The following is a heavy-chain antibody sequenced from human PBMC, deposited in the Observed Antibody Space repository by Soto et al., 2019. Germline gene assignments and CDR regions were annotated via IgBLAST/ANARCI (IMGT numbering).Heavy chain of an antibody. D-gene: IGHD3-22*01. CDR2: ISNDGSIQ. J-gene: IGHJ6*02. CDR1: GFTFSSYG. V-gene: IGHV3-30*18. CDR3: AKDRRDSSGTCSRCFGMDV. Sequence: VQLMESGGSVVQPGRSLRLSCAASGFTFSSYGMHWVRQAPGKGLEWVTIISNDGSIQYYGDSVKGRFTVSRDNSKNTLFLEMNSLTAEDTATYYCAKDRRDSSGTCSRCFGMDVWGQGTTVTVSS.